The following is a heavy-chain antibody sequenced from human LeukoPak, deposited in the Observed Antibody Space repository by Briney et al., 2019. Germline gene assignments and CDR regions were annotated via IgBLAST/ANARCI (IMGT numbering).Heavy chain of an antibody. J-gene: IGHJ4*02. D-gene: IGHD3-10*01. Sequence: SETLSLACTVSGGSITGYFWSWIRQPTGKGLEWIGYMYYSGSTNYNPSLKSRVTISVDTSKNQFSLKLSSVTAADTAVYYCARLTRGSGSYYRFVPNYDYWGQGTLVTVSS. CDR1: GGSITGYF. CDR2: MYYSGST. CDR3: ARLTRGSGSYYRFVPNYDY. V-gene: IGHV4-59*01.